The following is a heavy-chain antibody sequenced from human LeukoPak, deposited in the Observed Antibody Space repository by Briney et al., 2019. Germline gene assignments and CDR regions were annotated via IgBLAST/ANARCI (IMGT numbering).Heavy chain of an antibody. CDR1: GLTFSDAW. Sequence: GGSLRLSCVLSGLTFSDAWMSWVRQAPGKGLEWVGRIRNDRITDYAAPVQGRFSISRDNSKNTFYLQMNSLRTEDTGMYFCTWMATILTVDYWGQGTLVTVSS. V-gene: IGHV3-15*01. J-gene: IGHJ4*02. D-gene: IGHD5-12*01. CDR2: IRNDRIT. CDR3: TWMATILTVDY.